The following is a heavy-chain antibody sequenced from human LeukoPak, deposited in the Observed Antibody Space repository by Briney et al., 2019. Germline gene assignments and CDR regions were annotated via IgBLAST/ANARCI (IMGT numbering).Heavy chain of an antibody. J-gene: IGHJ4*02. CDR3: AKDGCSSTSCYTGGY. D-gene: IGHD2-2*02. CDR2: ISSSGSTI. V-gene: IGHV3-11*04. CDR1: GFTFSDYY. Sequence: GGSLRLSCAASGFTFSDYYMSWIRQAPGKGLEWVSYISSSGSTIYYADSVKGRFTISRDNAKNSLYLQMNSLRAEDTAVYYCAKDGCSSTSCYTGGYWGQGTLVTVSS.